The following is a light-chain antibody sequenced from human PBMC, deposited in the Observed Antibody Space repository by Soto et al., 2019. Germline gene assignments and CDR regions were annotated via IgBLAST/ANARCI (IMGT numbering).Light chain of an antibody. CDR3: GTWDSSLTSCV. J-gene: IGLJ1*01. V-gene: IGLV1-47*01. CDR2: RNN. CDR1: RSNIGRNF. Sequence: QSVLTQSPSASGTPGQRVTISCSGSRSNIGRNFAYWYQHVPGTAPRLLIQRNNERPSGVPDRFSGSKSGTSVSLGITGLQTGDEADYYCGTWDSSLTSCVFGTGTKVTVL.